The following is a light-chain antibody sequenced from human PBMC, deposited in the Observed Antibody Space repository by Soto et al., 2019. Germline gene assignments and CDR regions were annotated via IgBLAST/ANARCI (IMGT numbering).Light chain of an antibody. CDR2: GAS. CDR1: ESISTW. CDR3: QRYNDYQYI. V-gene: IGKV1-5*03. Sequence: DIQMTQSPSSLSASVGDRVTITCRASESISTWLAWYQQKPGKAPKLLIYGASSLESGVPPRFSGDGSETDFTLTISSLQRDDFGTYYCQRYNDYQYIFGQGTKLEIK. J-gene: IGKJ2*01.